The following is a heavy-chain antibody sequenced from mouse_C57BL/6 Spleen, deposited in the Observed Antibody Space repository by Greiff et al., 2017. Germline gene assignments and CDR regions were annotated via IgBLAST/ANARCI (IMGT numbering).Heavy chain of an antibody. CDR2: ISGGGGNT. Sequence: DVHLVESGGGLVKPGGSLKLSCAASGFTFSSYTMSWVRQTPEKRLEWVATISGGGGNTYYPDSVKGRLTISRDNAKNTLYLQMSSLRSEDTAWYYCARMVYDGYLDYWGQGTTLTVSS. D-gene: IGHD2-3*01. J-gene: IGHJ2*01. CDR1: GFTFSSYT. V-gene: IGHV5-9*01. CDR3: ARMVYDGYLDY.